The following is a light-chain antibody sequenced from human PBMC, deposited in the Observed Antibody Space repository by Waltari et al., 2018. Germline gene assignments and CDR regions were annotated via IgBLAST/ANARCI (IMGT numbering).Light chain of an antibody. CDR1: HDISSS. V-gene: IGKV1-9*01. J-gene: IGKJ3*01. CDR3: QQVNNYPFT. CDR2: AAS. Sequence: DIQLTQSPSFLSASVGDRVTLPCRANHDISSSLAWNQQKPGRAPKLLIYAASTLQSGVPTRLSGSGSGTEFTLTISSLQPEDFVTYYCQQVNNYPFTFGPGTILDVK.